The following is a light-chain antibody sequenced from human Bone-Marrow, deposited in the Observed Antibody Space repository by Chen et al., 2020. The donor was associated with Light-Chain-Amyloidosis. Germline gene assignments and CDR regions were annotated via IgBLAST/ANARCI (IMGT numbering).Light chain of an antibody. V-gene: IGKV3-15*01. CDR1: QSVSSN. Sequence: EIVMTQSPATLSVSPGERATLSCRASQSVSSNVAWYQQRPGQTPRLLIFGASTRGTGIPARFSGSGSGTDFTLTISSLQSEDFAVYYCQQYNKRPSWTFGQGTKVEIK. CDR3: QQYNKRPSWT. CDR2: GAS. J-gene: IGKJ1*01.